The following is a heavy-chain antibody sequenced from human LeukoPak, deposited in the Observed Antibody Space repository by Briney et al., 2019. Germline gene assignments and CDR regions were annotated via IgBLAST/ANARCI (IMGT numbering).Heavy chain of an antibody. D-gene: IGHD2/OR15-2a*01. CDR1: GFTFSSYE. CDR3: ARISPSYYGMDV. V-gene: IGHV3-48*03. Sequence: PGGSLRLSCAASGFTFSSYEMNWVRKAPGKGLEWVSYISSSGSTIYYADSVKGRFTISRDNAKNSLYLQMNSLRAEDTAVYYCARISPSYYGMDVWGQGTTVTVSS. J-gene: IGHJ6*02. CDR2: ISSSGSTI.